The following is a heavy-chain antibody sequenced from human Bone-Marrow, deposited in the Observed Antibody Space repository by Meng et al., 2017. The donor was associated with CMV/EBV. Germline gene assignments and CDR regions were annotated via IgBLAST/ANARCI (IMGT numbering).Heavy chain of an antibody. Sequence: GESLKISCAASGFTFSSHWMHWVRQAPGKGLVWVSRINSDGSSKSYADSVKGRFTISRDNAKNTLYLQMNSLRAEDTAVYYCASAGYYDILTGYHPVFDYWGQGTLVTVSS. CDR2: INSDGSSK. V-gene: IGHV3-74*01. D-gene: IGHD3-9*01. CDR3: ASAGYYDILTGYHPVFDY. CDR1: GFTFSSHW. J-gene: IGHJ4*02.